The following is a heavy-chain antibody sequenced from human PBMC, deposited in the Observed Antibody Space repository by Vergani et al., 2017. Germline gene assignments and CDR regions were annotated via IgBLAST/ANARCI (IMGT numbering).Heavy chain of an antibody. Sequence: EVQLVESGGGLVKPGGSLRLSCAASGFTFSSYAMSWVRQAPGKGLEWVSAISGSGGSTYYADSVKGRFTISRDNSKTTLYLQMNSLRAEDTAVYYCAKDGAYYDFWSGYYPFDYWGQGTLVTVSS. CDR3: AKDGAYYDFWSGYYPFDY. CDR1: GFTFSSYA. D-gene: IGHD3-3*01. V-gene: IGHV3-23*04. CDR2: ISGSGGST. J-gene: IGHJ4*02.